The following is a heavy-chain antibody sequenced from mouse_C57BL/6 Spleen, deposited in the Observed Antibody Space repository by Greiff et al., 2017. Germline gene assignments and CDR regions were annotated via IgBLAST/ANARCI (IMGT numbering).Heavy chain of an antibody. J-gene: IGHJ3*01. CDR2: IDPEDGDT. V-gene: IGHV14-1*01. CDR3: TSPYDGYFPWFAY. Sequence: EVQLQQSGAELVRPGASVKLSCTASGFNIQDYYMHWVKQRPEQGLEWIGRIDPEDGDTEYAPKFQGKATMTADTSSNTAYLQLSSLTSEDTAVYYCTSPYDGYFPWFAYWGQGTLVTVSA. CDR1: GFNIQDYY. D-gene: IGHD2-3*01.